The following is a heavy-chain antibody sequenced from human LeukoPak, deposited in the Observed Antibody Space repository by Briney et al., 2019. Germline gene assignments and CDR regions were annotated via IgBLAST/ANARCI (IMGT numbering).Heavy chain of an antibody. CDR3: AREGRCSNYFDY. D-gene: IGHD2-21*01. V-gene: IGHV3-21*01. CDR2: ISSSSSYI. J-gene: IGHJ4*02. CDR1: GFTFSSYS. Sequence: GGSLRLSCAASGFTFSSYSMNWVRQAPGKGLEWVSSISSSSSYIYYADSVKGRFTISRDNAKNSLYLQMNSLRAEDTAVYYCAREGRCSNYFDYWGQGTLVTVSS.